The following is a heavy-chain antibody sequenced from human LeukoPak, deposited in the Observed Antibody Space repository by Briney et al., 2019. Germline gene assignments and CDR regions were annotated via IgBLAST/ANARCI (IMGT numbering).Heavy chain of an antibody. D-gene: IGHD2-15*01. CDR2: INQDGSQG. J-gene: IGHJ4*02. CDR3: ARLYCTRGSCSSYYDY. Sequence: GGSLRLSCAASEFTFSSYWMTWVRQPPGKGLEWVANINQDGSQGLYVDSVKGRFTISRDNAKNSLNLQMNSLRAEDTAVYHCARLYCTRGSCSSYYDYWGQGTLVTVSS. CDR1: EFTFSSYW. V-gene: IGHV3-7*05.